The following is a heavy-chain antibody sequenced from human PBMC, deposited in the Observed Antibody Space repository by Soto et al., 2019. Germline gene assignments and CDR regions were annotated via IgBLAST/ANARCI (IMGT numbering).Heavy chain of an antibody. D-gene: IGHD4-17*01. CDR1: GGTFSSYA. J-gene: IGHJ6*02. Sequence: SVKVSCKASGGTFSSYAISWVRQAPGQGLEWMGGIIPIFGTANYAQKFQGRVTITADESTSTAYMELSSLRSEDTAVYYCARSRGYDYGDYGGYYYYGMDVWGQGTTVTVSS. CDR2: IIPIFGTA. V-gene: IGHV1-69*13. CDR3: ARSRGYDYGDYGGYYYYGMDV.